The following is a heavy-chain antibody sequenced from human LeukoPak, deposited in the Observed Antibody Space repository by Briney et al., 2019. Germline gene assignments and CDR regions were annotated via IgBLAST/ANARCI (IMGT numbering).Heavy chain of an antibody. Sequence: GASVKVSCKASGYTFTGYYMHWVRQAPGQGLEWMGGIIPIFGTANYAQKFQGRVTITADESTSTAYMELSSLRSEDTAVYYCARGGSGSYLYYFDYWGQGTLVTVSS. CDR2: IIPIFGTA. V-gene: IGHV1-69*13. D-gene: IGHD1-26*01. J-gene: IGHJ4*02. CDR3: ARGGSGSYLYYFDY. CDR1: GYTFTGYY.